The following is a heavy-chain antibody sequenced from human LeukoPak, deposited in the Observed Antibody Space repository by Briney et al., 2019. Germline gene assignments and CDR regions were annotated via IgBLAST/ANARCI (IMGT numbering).Heavy chain of an antibody. Sequence: ASVKVSCKASGYTFTGYYMHWVRQAPGQGLEWMGWINPNSGGTSYAQKFQGRVTMTRDTSISTAYMELSRLRSDDTAVYYCATSYTSVDILTGYYLDYWGQGTLVTVSS. CDR3: ATSYTSVDILTGYYLDY. J-gene: IGHJ4*02. V-gene: IGHV1-2*02. D-gene: IGHD3-9*01. CDR1: GYTFTGYY. CDR2: INPNSGGT.